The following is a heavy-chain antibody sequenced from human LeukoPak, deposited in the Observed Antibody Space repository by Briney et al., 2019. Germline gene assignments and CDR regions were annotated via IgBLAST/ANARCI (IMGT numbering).Heavy chain of an antibody. CDR3: AKDSGYVLDY. D-gene: IGHD5-12*01. CDR1: GFTFSSYS. Sequence: GGSLRLSCAASGFTFSSYSMNWVRQAPGKGLEWVSSISSSSSYIYYADSVKGRFTISRDNSKNTLYLQMNSLRAEDTAVYYCAKDSGYVLDYWGQGTLVTVSS. CDR2: ISSSSSYI. V-gene: IGHV3-21*04. J-gene: IGHJ4*02.